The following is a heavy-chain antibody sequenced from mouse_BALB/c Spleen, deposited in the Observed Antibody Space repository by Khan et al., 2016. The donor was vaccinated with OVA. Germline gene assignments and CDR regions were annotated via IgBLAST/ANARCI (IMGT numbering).Heavy chain of an antibody. CDR1: GYTFTTYW. CDR3: TRARLDY. V-gene: IGHV1-7*01. Sequence: VQLQQSGAELAKPGASVKMSCKASGYTFTTYWMHWVKQRPGQGLEWIGYINPTSGYTDYTEKFKDRATLSADKSSSTAYMQLSSLTSEDSAVYYCTRARLDYWGQGTTLTVSS. CDR2: INPTSGYT. J-gene: IGHJ2*01. D-gene: IGHD3-3*01.